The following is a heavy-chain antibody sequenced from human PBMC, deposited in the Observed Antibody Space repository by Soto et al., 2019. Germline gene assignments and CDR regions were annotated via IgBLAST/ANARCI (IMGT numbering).Heavy chain of an antibody. Sequence: GGSLILSCAGSGYSFGSHGIHWVRQAPGKGLEWVGRIKSKTDGGTTDYAAPVKGRFTISRDDSKNTLYLQMNSLKTEDTAVYYCTTDTEGYWGQGTLVTVSS. V-gene: IGHV3-15*07. J-gene: IGHJ4*02. CDR3: TTDTEGY. CDR2: IKSKTDGGTT. CDR1: GYSFGSHG.